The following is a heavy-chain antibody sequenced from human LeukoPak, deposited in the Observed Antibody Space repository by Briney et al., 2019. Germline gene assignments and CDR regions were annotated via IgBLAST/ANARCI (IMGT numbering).Heavy chain of an antibody. J-gene: IGHJ4*02. D-gene: IGHD3-9*01. CDR1: GFTFSSYG. V-gene: IGHV3-33*01. CDR3: ARDKNYDILTGYYDY. CDR2: IWYDGSNK. Sequence: GRSLRLSCAASGFTFSSYGMHWVRQAPGKGLEWVAVIWYDGSNKYYADSVKGRFTISRDNSKNTRYLQMNSLRAEDTAVYYCARDKNYDILTGYYDYWGQGTLVTVSS.